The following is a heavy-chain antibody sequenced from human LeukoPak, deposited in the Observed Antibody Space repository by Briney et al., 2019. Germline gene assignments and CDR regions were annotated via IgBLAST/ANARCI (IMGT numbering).Heavy chain of an antibody. CDR3: ARAKTYYYDSSGYHRYYFDY. CDR1: GGSFSGYY. CDR2: INHSGST. Sequence: SETLSLTCAVYGGSFSGYYWSWIRQPPGKGLEWIGEINHSGSTNYNPSFKSRVTISVDTSKNQFSLKLSSVTAADPAVYYCARAKTYYYDSSGYHRYYFDYWGQGTLVTVSS. D-gene: IGHD3-22*01. J-gene: IGHJ4*02. V-gene: IGHV4-34*01.